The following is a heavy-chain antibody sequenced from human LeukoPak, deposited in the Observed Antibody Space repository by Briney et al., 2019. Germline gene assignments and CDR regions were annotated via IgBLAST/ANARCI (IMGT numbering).Heavy chain of an antibody. Sequence: PGGSLRLSCAASGFTFSSYAMHWVRQAPGKGLEWVAVISYDGSNKYYADSVKGRFTISRDNSKNTLYLQMNSLGAEDTAVYYCARDMSYGHEGFDYWGQGTLVTVSS. V-gene: IGHV3-30-3*01. CDR1: GFTFSSYA. CDR3: ARDMSYGHEGFDY. J-gene: IGHJ4*02. D-gene: IGHD5-18*01. CDR2: ISYDGSNK.